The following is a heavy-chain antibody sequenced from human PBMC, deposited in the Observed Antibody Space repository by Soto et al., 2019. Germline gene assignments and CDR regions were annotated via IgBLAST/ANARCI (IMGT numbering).Heavy chain of an antibody. D-gene: IGHD6-13*01. CDR3: AKENGYSSSWFEFDY. V-gene: IGHV3-23*01. CDR2: ISGSGGST. CDR1: GFTFSSYA. J-gene: IGHJ4*02. Sequence: EVQLLESGGGLVQPGGSLRLSCAASGFTFSSYAMSWVRQAPGKGLEWVSAISGSGGSTYYADSVKGQFTISRDNSKNTLYLEMNSLRAEDTAVYYCAKENGYSSSWFEFDYWGQGTLVTVSS.